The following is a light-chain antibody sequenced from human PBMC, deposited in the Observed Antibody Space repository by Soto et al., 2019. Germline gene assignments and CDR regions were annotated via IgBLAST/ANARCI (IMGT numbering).Light chain of an antibody. CDR2: GAS. Sequence: SVWTESRGTLSLSPGERAALSCRASQSVRSTYLAWYQQKPGQAPRLLIYGASSRATGIPDRFSGSGSGTDFTLPISRLEPEDFAVYYCQQYGGFGQGTKVDIK. CDR3: QQYGG. J-gene: IGKJ1*01. CDR1: QSVRSTY. V-gene: IGKV3-20*01.